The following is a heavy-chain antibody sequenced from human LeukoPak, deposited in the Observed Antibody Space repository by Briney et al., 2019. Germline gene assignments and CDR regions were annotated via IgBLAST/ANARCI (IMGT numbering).Heavy chain of an antibody. J-gene: IGHJ4*02. CDR2: IYYSGST. D-gene: IGHD3-22*01. CDR1: GGSISSSSYY. CDR3: ARASGYYYGDFDY. V-gene: IGHV4-39*07. Sequence: SETLSLTCTVSGGSISSSSYYWGWIRQPPGKGLEWIGSIYYSGSTYYSPSLKSRITISVDTSKNQFSLKLSSVTAADTAVYYCARASGYYYGDFDYWGQGTRVTVSS.